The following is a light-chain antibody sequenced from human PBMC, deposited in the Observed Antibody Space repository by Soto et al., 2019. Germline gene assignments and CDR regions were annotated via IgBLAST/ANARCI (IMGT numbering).Light chain of an antibody. CDR3: QQRSNWPTFS. V-gene: IGKV3-11*01. CDR1: QSVSSY. CDR2: DTS. J-gene: IGKJ5*01. Sequence: EIVLTQSPATLSLSPGERATLSCRASQSVSSYLAWYPQKPGQAPRLLISDTSNRASGIPARFSGIGSGTDFTLTISSLEPEDFAVYYCQQRSNWPTFSFGQGTRLEIK.